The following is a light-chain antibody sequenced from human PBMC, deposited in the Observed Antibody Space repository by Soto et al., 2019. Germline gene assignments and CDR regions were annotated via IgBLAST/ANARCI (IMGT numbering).Light chain of an antibody. CDR3: SLFYGAPRV. V-gene: IGLV7-46*01. CDR2: DTS. CDR1: TGAVTSGHS. J-gene: IGLJ3*02. Sequence: QTVVTQEPSLTVSPGETVTLTCGSSTGAVTSGHSPYWIQQKPGQAPRTLIYDTSNKHSWTPARFSGSLLGGKAALTLSGAQSEDEADYYCSLFYGAPRVFGGGTKLTVL.